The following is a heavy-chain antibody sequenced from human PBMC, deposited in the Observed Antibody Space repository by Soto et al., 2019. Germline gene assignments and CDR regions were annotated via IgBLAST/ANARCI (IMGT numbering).Heavy chain of an antibody. J-gene: IGHJ6*02. D-gene: IGHD2-2*01. V-gene: IGHV3-30*18. CDR3: AKEYCSSTSCYHGMDV. CDR2: ISYDGSNK. Sequence: SLRLSCAASGFTFSSYGMHWVRQAPGKGLEWVAVISYDGSNKYYADSVKGRFTISRDNSKNTLYLQMNSLRAEDTAVYYCAKEYCSSTSCYHGMDVWGQGTTVTVSS. CDR1: GFTFSSYG.